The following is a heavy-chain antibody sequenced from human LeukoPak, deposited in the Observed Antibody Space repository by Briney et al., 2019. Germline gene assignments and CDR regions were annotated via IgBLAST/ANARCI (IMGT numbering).Heavy chain of an antibody. D-gene: IGHD5-24*01. CDR1: GYIFINYG. CDR2: ISVYNGNT. V-gene: IGHV1-18*01. Sequence: PGASVKVSCKASGYIFINYGITWVRQAPGQGLEWMGWISVYNGNTDYAQKLQGRVTMTTDTSTSTAYMELRSLRSDDTAVYYCARLQFGGSSSSYYYYYMDFWGKGTTVTVSS. CDR3: ARLQFGGSSSSYYYYYMDF. J-gene: IGHJ6*03.